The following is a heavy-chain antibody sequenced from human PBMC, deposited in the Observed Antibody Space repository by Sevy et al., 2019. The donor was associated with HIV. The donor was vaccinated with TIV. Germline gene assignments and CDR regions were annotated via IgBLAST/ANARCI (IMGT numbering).Heavy chain of an antibody. D-gene: IGHD4-17*01. V-gene: IGHV3-23*01. J-gene: IGHJ3*02. CDR2: ISGSGGST. Sequence: GESLKISCAASGFTFSSYAMSWVRQAPGKGLEWVSAISGSGGSTYYADSVKGRFTISRDNSKNTLYLQMNSLRAEDTAVYYCAKVPPMRTTVVTPSDAFDIWGQGTMVTVSS. CDR1: GFTFSSYA. CDR3: AKVPPMRTTVVTPSDAFDI.